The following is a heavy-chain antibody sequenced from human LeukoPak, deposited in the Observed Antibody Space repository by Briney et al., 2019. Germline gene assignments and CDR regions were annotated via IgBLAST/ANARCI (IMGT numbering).Heavy chain of an antibody. CDR2: IYYSGSA. D-gene: IGHD3-22*01. J-gene: IGHJ4*02. CDR3: ARGVTYYYDSSGYYYSLLDY. Sequence: SETLSLTCTVSGGSISSYYWSWIRQPPGKGLEWIGYIYYSGSANYNPSLKSRVTISVDTSKNQFSLKLSSVTAADTAVYYCARGVTYYYDSSGYYYSLLDYWGQGTLVTVSS. CDR1: GGSISSYY. V-gene: IGHV4-59*01.